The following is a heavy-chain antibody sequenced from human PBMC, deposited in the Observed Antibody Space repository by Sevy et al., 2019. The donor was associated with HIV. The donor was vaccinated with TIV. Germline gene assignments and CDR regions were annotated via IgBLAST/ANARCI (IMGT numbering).Heavy chain of an antibody. J-gene: IGHJ4*02. D-gene: IGHD3-22*01. CDR2: IWSDGAYQ. V-gene: IGHV3-33*01. CDR1: GFTFSNYA. Sequence: GESLKISCAATGFTFSNYAMHWVRQAPGKGMEWVAIIWSDGAYQYHGDSVKGRFTISRDNSKNTLYLQMNNVRVEDTAVYYCARGGYYYDNAAYYALDSWGQGTLVPVSS. CDR3: ARGGYYYDNAAYYALDS.